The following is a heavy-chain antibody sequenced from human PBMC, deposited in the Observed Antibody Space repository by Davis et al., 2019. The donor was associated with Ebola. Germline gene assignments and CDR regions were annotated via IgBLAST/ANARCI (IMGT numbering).Heavy chain of an antibody. J-gene: IGHJ4*02. D-gene: IGHD2-21*02. V-gene: IGHV4-34*01. CDR3: ARGRRPRHIVVVTARYYFDY. CDR1: GGSFSGYY. Sequence: PSETLSLTCAVYGGSFSGYYWSWIRQPPGKGLEWIGEINHSGSTNYNPSLKSRVTISVDTSKNQFSLKLSSVTAADTAVYYCARGRRPRHIVVVTARYYFDYWGQGTLVTVSS. CDR2: INHSGST.